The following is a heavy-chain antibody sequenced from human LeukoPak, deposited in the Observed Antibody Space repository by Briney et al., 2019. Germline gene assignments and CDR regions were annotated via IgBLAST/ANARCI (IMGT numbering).Heavy chain of an antibody. V-gene: IGHV3-7*01. Sequence: GGSLRLPCAASGFTFSSYWMSWVRQAPGKGLEWVANIKQDGSEKYYVDSVKGRSTISRDNAKNSLYLQMNSLRAEDTAVYYCARRGYYDFWSGLDAFDIWGQGTMVTVSS. D-gene: IGHD3-3*01. J-gene: IGHJ3*02. CDR3: ARRGYYDFWSGLDAFDI. CDR2: IKQDGSEK. CDR1: GFTFSSYW.